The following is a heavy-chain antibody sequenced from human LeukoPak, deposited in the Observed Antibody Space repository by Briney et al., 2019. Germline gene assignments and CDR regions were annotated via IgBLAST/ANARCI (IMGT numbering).Heavy chain of an antibody. V-gene: IGHV3-11*01. J-gene: IGHJ4*02. CDR1: GFTFSNYW. D-gene: IGHD5-12*01. CDR2: ITSSGSAI. Sequence: GGSLRLSCAASGFTFSNYWMHWVRQAPGKALEWVAYITSSGSAIYYADSVKGRFTISRDNAKNSLYLQMNGLTADDTAIYYCASDIVATSGDYWGQGTLVTVSS. CDR3: ASDIVATSGDY.